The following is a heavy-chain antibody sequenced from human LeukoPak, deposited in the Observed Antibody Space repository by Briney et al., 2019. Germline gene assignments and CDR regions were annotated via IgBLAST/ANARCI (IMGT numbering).Heavy chain of an antibody. J-gene: IGHJ6*03. Sequence: PSETLSLTCTVSGGSISSGGYYWSWIRQHPGKGLEWIGYIYYSGSTYNNPSLKSRVTISVDTSKNQFSLKLSSVTAADTAVYYCAREVTMVRGTYYYYYMDVWGKGTTVTVSS. D-gene: IGHD3-10*01. CDR3: AREVTMVRGTYYYYYMDV. CDR1: GGSISSGGYY. CDR2: IYYSGST. V-gene: IGHV4-31*03.